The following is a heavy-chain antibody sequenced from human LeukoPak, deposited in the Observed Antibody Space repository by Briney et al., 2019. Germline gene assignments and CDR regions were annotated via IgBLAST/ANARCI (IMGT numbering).Heavy chain of an antibody. CDR1: GASISSGDYY. Sequence: PSQTLSLTCTVSGASISSGDYYWSWIRQPPGKGLEWIGYIYYSGSTYYNPSLKSRLTVSVGTSKNQFSLKMTSVTAADTAVYYCASLSRDGWTYYFDYWGQGTLVTVSS. J-gene: IGHJ4*02. CDR3: ASLSRDGWTYYFDY. CDR2: IYYSGST. D-gene: IGHD5-24*01. V-gene: IGHV4-30-4*01.